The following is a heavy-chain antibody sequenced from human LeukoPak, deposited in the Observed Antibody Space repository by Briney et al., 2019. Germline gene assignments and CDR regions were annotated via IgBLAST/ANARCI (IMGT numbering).Heavy chain of an antibody. Sequence: PGGSLRLSCAASGFTFSSYAMSWVRQAPGKGLEWVSGFSGAGGGGTTFYADSVKGWFTISRDNSKSTLFLQMNSLRAEDTALYYCARASDSTGYPQLPFDFWGQGTLVTVSS. CDR2: FSGAGGGGTT. V-gene: IGHV3-23*01. CDR1: GFTFSSYA. J-gene: IGHJ4*02. D-gene: IGHD3-22*01. CDR3: ARASDSTGYPQLPFDF.